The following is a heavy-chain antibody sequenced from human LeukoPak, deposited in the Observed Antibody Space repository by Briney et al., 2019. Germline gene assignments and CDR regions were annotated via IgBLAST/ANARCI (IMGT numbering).Heavy chain of an antibody. Sequence: AGGSLRLSCVASGFTFSSYWVHWVRQAPGKRLLWVSRMNWDGSRTTYANSAKGRFAISRDNAKNTLYLQMNSLTSDDTAVYYCAREDPRTGYWFFDLWGRGTLVTVSS. J-gene: IGHJ2*01. V-gene: IGHV3-74*01. CDR3: AREDPRTGYWFFDL. CDR2: MNWDGSRT. CDR1: GFTFSSYW.